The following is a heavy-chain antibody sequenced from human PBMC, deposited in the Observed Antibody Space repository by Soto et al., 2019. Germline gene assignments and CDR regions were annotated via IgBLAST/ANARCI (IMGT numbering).Heavy chain of an antibody. Sequence: EVQLLESGGGLVKRGGSLRLSCAASGFTFSSNAMSWVRQAPGKGLEWVSAISGSGGSTYYADSVKGRFTISRDNSKNPLHLQMNSLRAEDTAVYYCAKVGVDDVDARWFDPWGQGTLVTAPS. CDR3: AKVGVDDVDARWFDP. D-gene: IGHD3-16*01. J-gene: IGHJ5*02. CDR1: GFTFSSNA. CDR2: ISGSGGST. V-gene: IGHV3-23*01.